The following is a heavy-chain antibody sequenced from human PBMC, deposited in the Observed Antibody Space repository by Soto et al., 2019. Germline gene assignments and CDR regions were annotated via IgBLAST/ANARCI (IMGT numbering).Heavy chain of an antibody. CDR2: IWYDGSNK. CDR3: ARDYGDRYCSSTSCYVFDY. J-gene: IGHJ4*02. D-gene: IGHD2-2*01. V-gene: IGHV3-33*01. Sequence: GGSLRLSCAASGFTFSSYGMHWVRQAPGKGLEWVAVIWYDGSNKYYADSVKGRFTISRDNSKNTLYLQMNSLRAEDTAVYYCARDYGDRYCSSTSCYVFDYWGQGTLVTVSS. CDR1: GFTFSSYG.